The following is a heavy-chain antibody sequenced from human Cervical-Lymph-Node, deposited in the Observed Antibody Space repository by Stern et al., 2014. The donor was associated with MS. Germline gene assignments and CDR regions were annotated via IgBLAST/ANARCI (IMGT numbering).Heavy chain of an antibody. V-gene: IGHV1-18*01. CDR2: ITTDNGNT. CDR3: ARGSSWYFDF. J-gene: IGHJ4*02. CDR1: GYTFTSYG. D-gene: IGHD6-13*01. Sequence: QVQLVQSGNEVKKPGASVKVSCTASGYTFTSYGISWVRQAPGQGLEWMGWITTDNGNTDYAQKVQDRVTLTTDTPTNTAYMELRSLRSDDTAVYYCARGSSWYFDFWGQGTLVTVSS.